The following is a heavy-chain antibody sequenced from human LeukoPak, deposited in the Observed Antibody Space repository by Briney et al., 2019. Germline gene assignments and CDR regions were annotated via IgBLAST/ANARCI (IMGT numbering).Heavy chain of an antibody. Sequence: SETLSLTCAVYGGSFSGYYWSWIRQPPGKGLEWIGEINHSGSTNYNPSLKSRVTISVNTSKNQFSLKLSSVTAADTAVYYCARADIVATIVFDYWGQGTLVTVSS. D-gene: IGHD5-12*01. J-gene: IGHJ4*02. CDR1: GGSFSGYY. V-gene: IGHV4-34*01. CDR2: INHSGST. CDR3: ARADIVATIVFDY.